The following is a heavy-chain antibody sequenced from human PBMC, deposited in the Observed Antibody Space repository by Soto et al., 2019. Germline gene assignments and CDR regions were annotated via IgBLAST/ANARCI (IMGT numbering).Heavy chain of an antibody. Sequence: ESGGGVVQPGRSLRLSCAASGFTFSSYGMHWVRQAPGKGLEWVAVISYDGSNKYYADSVKGRFTISRDNSKNTLYLQMNSLRVEDTAVYYCAKGDLEWLLPDDYWGQGTLVTVSS. CDR2: ISYDGSNK. CDR3: AKGDLEWLLPDDY. CDR1: GFTFSSYG. D-gene: IGHD3-3*01. V-gene: IGHV3-30*18. J-gene: IGHJ4*02.